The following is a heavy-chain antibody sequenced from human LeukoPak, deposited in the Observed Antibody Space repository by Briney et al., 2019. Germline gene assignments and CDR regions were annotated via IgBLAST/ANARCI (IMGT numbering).Heavy chain of an antibody. D-gene: IGHD3-22*01. CDR3: ATMSGANYYDSSGYYYVDY. J-gene: IGHJ4*02. CDR1: GYTFTGYY. V-gene: IGHV1-2*02. Sequence: ASVKVSCKASGYTFTGYYMHWVRQAPGQGLEWMGWINPNSGGTNYAQKFQGRVTMTRDTSISTAYMELSRLRSDDTAVYYCATMSGANYYDSSGYYYVDYWGQGTLVTVSS. CDR2: INPNSGGT.